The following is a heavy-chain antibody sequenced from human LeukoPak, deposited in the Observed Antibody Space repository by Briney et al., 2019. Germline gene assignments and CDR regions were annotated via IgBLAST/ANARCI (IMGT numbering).Heavy chain of an antibody. V-gene: IGHV3-30*02. CDR1: GFTFSSYG. CDR3: ASGKGQWSDYYMDV. D-gene: IGHD6-19*01. CDR2: IQFDGSNK. Sequence: GGSLRLSCAASGFTFSSYGMHWVRQAPGKGLEWVAFIQFDGSNKYYADSVKGRFTISRDNSKNTLYLQMNSLRAEDTAVYYCASGKGQWSDYYMDVWGKGTTVTVSS. J-gene: IGHJ6*03.